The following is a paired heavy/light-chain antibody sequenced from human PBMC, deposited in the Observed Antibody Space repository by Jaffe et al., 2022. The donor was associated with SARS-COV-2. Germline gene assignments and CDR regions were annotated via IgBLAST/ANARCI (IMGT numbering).Light chain of an antibody. J-gene: IGKJ2*01. CDR2: AAS. Sequence: AIRMTQSPSSFSASTGDRVTITCRASQGISSYLAWYQQKPGKAPKLLIYAASTLQSGVPSRFSGSGSGTDFTLTISCLQSEDFATYYCQQYYSYPPYTFGQGTKLEIK. CDR3: QQYYSYPPYT. V-gene: IGKV1-8*01. CDR1: QGISSY.
Heavy chain of an antibody. CDR3: ARTPGVRKIAARAFFDY. D-gene: IGHD6-25*01. J-gene: IGHJ4*02. V-gene: IGHV3-30*04. Sequence: QVQLVESGGGVVQPGRSLRLSCAASGFTFSSYAMHWVRQAPGKGLEWVAVISYDGSNKYYADSVKGRFTISRDNSKNTLYLQMNSLRAEDTAVYYCARTPGVRKIAARAFFDYWGQGTLVTVSS. CDR1: GFTFSSYA. CDR2: ISYDGSNK.